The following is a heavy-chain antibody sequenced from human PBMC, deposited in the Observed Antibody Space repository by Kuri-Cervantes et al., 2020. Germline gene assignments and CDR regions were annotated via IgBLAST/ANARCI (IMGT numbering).Heavy chain of an antibody. CDR3: ARERAVAGGYFDY. J-gene: IGHJ4*02. CDR2: IYHSGST. Sequence: SETLSLTCAVSGGSISSSNWWSWVRQPPGKGLEWIGEIYHSGSTNYNPSLKSRVTISVDKSKNQFSLKLSSVTAADTAVYYCARERAVAGGYFDYWGQGTLVTVSS. D-gene: IGHD6-19*01. V-gene: IGHV4-4*02. CDR1: GGSISSSNW.